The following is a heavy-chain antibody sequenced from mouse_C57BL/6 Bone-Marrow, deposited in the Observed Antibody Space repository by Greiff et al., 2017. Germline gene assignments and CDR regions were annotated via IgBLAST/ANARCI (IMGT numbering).Heavy chain of an antibody. Sequence: EVHLVESGPGLAKPSQTLSLTCSVTGYSITSDYWNWIRKFPGNKLEYMGYISYSGSTYYNPSLKSRISITRDTSKNQYYLQLNSVTTEDTATYYCARLHDYDLYYYAMDYWGQGTSVTVSS. D-gene: IGHD2-4*01. CDR1: GYSITSDY. V-gene: IGHV3-8*01. CDR3: ARLHDYDLYYYAMDY. J-gene: IGHJ4*01. CDR2: ISYSGST.